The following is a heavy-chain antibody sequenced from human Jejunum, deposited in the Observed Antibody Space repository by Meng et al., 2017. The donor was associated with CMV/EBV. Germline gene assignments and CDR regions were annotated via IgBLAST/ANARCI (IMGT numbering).Heavy chain of an antibody. D-gene: IGHD1-26*01. CDR3: ARVEVGITSGDY. CDR2: ISAYNGNT. J-gene: IGHJ4*02. CDR1: GYTFTNYG. Sequence: GELGQYEGEVKKAGAEVKSSCKASGYTFTNYGSTWVRQAPGQGLEWMGWISAYNGNTNYAQTLQGRLTMTTDTSTSTAYMELRSLRSDDTAVYYCARVEVGITSGDYWGQGTLVTVSS. V-gene: IGHV1-18*01.